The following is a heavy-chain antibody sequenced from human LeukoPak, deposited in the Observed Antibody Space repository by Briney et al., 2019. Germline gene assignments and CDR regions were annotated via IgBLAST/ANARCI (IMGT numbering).Heavy chain of an antibody. V-gene: IGHV3-11*01. CDR3: ARLFGIQLGGRTGWFDP. CDR1: GFTFRDFH. CDR2: IGTRGNDI. J-gene: IGHJ5*02. Sequence: GGSLRLSCTASGFTFRDFHMSWIRRTPRKGLEWISSIGTRGNDIFFADSVRGRFTISRDNAKNSMFLQMNSLRDEDTAVYYCARLFGIQLGGRTGWFDPWGQGTLVTVSS. D-gene: IGHD3-16*01.